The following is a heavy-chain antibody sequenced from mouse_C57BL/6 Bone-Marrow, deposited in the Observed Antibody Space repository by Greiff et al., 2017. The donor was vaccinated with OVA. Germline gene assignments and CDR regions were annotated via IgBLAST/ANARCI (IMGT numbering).Heavy chain of an antibody. V-gene: IGHV3-5*01. CDR3: ARYDNENYSDS. J-gene: IGHJ2*01. Sequence: EVMLVESGPGLVKPSQTVFLTCTVTGISITTGNYRWSWIRQFPGNKLEWIGYIYYSGTITYNPSLTSRTTITRDTPKNQFFLEMNSLTAQDTATYSCARYDNENYSDSWGQGTTLTVSS. CDR2: IYYSGTI. CDR1: GISITTGNYR. D-gene: IGHD2-4*01.